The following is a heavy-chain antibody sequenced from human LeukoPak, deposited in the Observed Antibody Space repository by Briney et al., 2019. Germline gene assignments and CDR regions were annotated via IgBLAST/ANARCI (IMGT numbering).Heavy chain of an antibody. J-gene: IGHJ5*02. V-gene: IGHV3-30-3*01. Sequence: PGGSLRLSCAASGFTFSSYAMHWVRQAPGKGLEWVAVISYDGSNKYYADSVKGRFTISRDNSKNTLCLQMNDLRAEDTAVYYCVGYRSSYGTNWFDPWGQGTLVTVSS. D-gene: IGHD5-18*01. CDR2: ISYDGSNK. CDR3: VGYRSSYGTNWFDP. CDR1: GFTFSSYA.